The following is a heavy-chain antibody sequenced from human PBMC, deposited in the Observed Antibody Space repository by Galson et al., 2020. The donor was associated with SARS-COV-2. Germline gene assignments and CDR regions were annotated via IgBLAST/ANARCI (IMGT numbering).Heavy chain of an antibody. D-gene: IGHD6-13*01. CDR3: ARGTTSSWSPSGFDP. Sequence: SETLSLTCAVSGGSISSGGYSWSWIRQPPGKGLEWIGYIYHSGSTYYNPSLKSRVTISVDRSKNQFSLKLSSVTAADTAVYYCARGTTSSWSPSGFDPWGQGTLVTVSS. CDR2: IYHSGST. J-gene: IGHJ5*02. V-gene: IGHV4-30-2*01. CDR1: GGSISSGGYS.